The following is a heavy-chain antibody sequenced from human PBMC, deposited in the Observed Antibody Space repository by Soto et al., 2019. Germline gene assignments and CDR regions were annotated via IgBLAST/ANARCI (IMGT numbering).Heavy chain of an antibody. CDR3: ARSYYYDSSGYYGARKLSLPQLYFDY. Sequence: PSETLSLTCTVSGGSISSGGYYWSWIRQHPGKGLEWIGYIYYSGSTYYNPSLKSRVTISVDTSKNQFSLKLSSVTAADTAVYYCARSYYYDSSGYYGARKLSLPQLYFDYWGQGTLVTVSS. CDR2: IYYSGST. D-gene: IGHD3-22*01. J-gene: IGHJ4*02. CDR1: GGSISSGGYY. V-gene: IGHV4-31*03.